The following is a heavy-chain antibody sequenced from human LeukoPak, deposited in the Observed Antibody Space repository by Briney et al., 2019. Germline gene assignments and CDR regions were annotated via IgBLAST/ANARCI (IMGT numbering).Heavy chain of an antibody. CDR1: GFTFSSYA. J-gene: IGHJ4*02. V-gene: IGHV3-23*01. Sequence: GGSLRLSCAGSGFTFSSYAMSWVRQAPGKGLEWVSAISDSGDYTYYADSVEGRFTIYREHSKNTLYPHLNRQIGRDTAVHYCAKATSIGKYCTSGVCSPFDYWGQGTLVTVSS. CDR2: ISDSGDYT. D-gene: IGHD2-8*01. CDR3: AKATSIGKYCTSGVCSPFDY.